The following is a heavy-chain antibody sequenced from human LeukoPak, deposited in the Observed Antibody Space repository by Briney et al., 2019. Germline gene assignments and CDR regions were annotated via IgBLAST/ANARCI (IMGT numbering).Heavy chain of an antibody. V-gene: IGHV3-49*04. D-gene: IGHD4-23*01. CDR3: CRHGVGNSLDY. CDR1: GFTFETYA. Sequence: PGGSLRLSCATSGFTFETYALNWVRQAPGEGLECVGHNRGKYYGGTTEYAASVKGRFTISRDDSKSIVYLQMNSLKIEDTDLYYCCRHGVGNSLDYWGQGTLVTVSS. J-gene: IGHJ4*02. CDR2: NRGKYYGGTT.